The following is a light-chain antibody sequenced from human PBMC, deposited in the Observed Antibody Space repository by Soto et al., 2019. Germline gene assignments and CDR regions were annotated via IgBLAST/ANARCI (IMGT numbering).Light chain of an antibody. Sequence: DIQMTQSPSSLSASVGDRVTITCRASQSISSYLNWYQQKPGTAPKLLIYHASTLESGVPSRFSGSGSGTEFTLTISSLQPDDFAMYYCQQYNSYSFGQGTKVDIK. CDR1: QSISSY. J-gene: IGKJ1*01. CDR2: HAS. CDR3: QQYNSYS. V-gene: IGKV1-5*01.